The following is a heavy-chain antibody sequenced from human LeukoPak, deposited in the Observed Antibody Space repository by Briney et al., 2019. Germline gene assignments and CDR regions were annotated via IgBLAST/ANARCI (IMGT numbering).Heavy chain of an antibody. CDR2: MNPNSGNT. D-gene: IGHD1-26*01. CDR1: GYTFTSYD. Sequence: ASVKVSCKASGYTFTSYDINWVRQATGQGLEWMGWMNPNSGNTGHAQKFQGRVTITRNTSISTAYMELSSLRSEDTAVYYCARGRELLYGSDAFDIWGQGTMVTVSS. J-gene: IGHJ3*02. CDR3: ARGRELLYGSDAFDI. V-gene: IGHV1-8*03.